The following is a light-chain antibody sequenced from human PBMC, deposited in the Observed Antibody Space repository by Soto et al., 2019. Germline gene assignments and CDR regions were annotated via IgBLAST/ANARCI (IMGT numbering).Light chain of an antibody. J-gene: IGKJ1*01. CDR2: KAS. CDR3: QQYNSLWR. CDR1: QSISSW. V-gene: IGKV1-5*03. Sequence: DIQMTQSPSTLSASVGDRVTITCRASQSISSWLAWYQQKPGEAPKLLIYKASSLESGVPSRFSGSGSGTEFTLTIRSLQPDDFATYYCQQYNSLWRFGQGTKVEIK.